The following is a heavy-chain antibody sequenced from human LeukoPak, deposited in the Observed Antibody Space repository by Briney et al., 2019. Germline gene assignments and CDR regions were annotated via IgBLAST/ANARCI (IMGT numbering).Heavy chain of an antibody. J-gene: IGHJ4*02. D-gene: IGHD3-9*01. CDR1: GSTFRSYW. CDR2: IRYDGTNK. V-gene: IGHV3-30*02. Sequence: GGSLRLSCAASGSTFRSYWMTWVRQAPGKGLEWVAFIRYDGTNKYYADSVKGRFTISRDDSKNTLYLQMNSLRAEDTAAYYCAKGYYFDILSGYSSLDSWGQGTLVTVSS. CDR3: AKGYYFDILSGYSSLDS.